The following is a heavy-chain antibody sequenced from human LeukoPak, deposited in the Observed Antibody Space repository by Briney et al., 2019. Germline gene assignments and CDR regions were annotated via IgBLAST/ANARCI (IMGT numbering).Heavy chain of an antibody. CDR3: AKDPYQTYREYGSARPDY. CDR1: GFTLNGYA. Sequence: GAPGLPFAAPGFTLNGYAMTWVRPAPGKGLEGGLSISGSCDYTNYVGSVKGRFTISRDNSKNTLYLQMNSLRAEDTAVYYCAKDPYQTYREYGSARPDYWGQGTLVTVSS. D-gene: IGHD3-10*01. V-gene: IGHV3-23*01. J-gene: IGHJ4*02. CDR2: ISGSCDYT.